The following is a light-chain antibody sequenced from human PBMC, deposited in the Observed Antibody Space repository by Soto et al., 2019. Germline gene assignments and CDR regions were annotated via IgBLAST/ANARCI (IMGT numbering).Light chain of an antibody. J-gene: IGKJ1*01. V-gene: IGKV3-20*01. CDR2: GAS. Sequence: EMVLTQSPGTLSLSPGERATLSCRASQSVSSTYLAWYQQKAGQAPRLLIYGASSRDTGIPDRFSGSGSGTDFTLTISRLEPEDFAVYYCQQYGSSQWTFGQGTKVEIK. CDR1: QSVSSTY. CDR3: QQYGSSQWT.